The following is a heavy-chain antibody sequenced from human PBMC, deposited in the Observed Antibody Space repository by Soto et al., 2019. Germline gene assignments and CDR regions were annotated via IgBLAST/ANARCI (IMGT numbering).Heavy chain of an antibody. Sequence: PGGSLRLSCAASGFTFDDYAMHWVRQAPGKGLEWVSGISWNSGSIGYADSVKGRFTISRDNAKNSLYLQMNSLRAEDTALYYCAKDMSRIRVVPAAPFDYWGQGTLVTVSS. J-gene: IGHJ4*02. CDR2: ISWNSGSI. V-gene: IGHV3-9*01. CDR1: GFTFDDYA. D-gene: IGHD2-2*01. CDR3: AKDMSRIRVVPAAPFDY.